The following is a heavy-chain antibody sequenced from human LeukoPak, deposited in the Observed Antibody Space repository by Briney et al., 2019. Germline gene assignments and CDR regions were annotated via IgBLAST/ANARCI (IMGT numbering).Heavy chain of an antibody. J-gene: IGHJ6*02. Sequence: GGSLRLSCAASGFTVSSNYMSWVRQAPGKGLEWVSVIYSGGSTYYADSVKGRFTISRDNSKNTLYLQMNSLRAEDTAVYYCARDYGEYYYGMDVWGQGTTVTVSS. V-gene: IGHV3-53*01. CDR1: GFTVSSNY. D-gene: IGHD4-17*01. CDR2: IYSGGST. CDR3: ARDYGEYYYGMDV.